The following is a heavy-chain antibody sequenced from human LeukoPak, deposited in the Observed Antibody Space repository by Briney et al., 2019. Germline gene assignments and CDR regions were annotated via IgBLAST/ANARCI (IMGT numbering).Heavy chain of an antibody. CDR3: AKDPGLLWFGEYYFDY. J-gene: IGHJ4*02. V-gene: IGHV3-30*02. Sequence: GGSLRPSCAASGFTFSSYGMHWVRQAPGKGLEWVAFIRYDGSNKYYADSVKGRFTISRDNSKNTLYLQMNSLRAEDTAVYYCAKDPGLLWFGEYYFDYWGQGTLVTVSS. D-gene: IGHD3-10*01. CDR2: IRYDGSNK. CDR1: GFTFSSYG.